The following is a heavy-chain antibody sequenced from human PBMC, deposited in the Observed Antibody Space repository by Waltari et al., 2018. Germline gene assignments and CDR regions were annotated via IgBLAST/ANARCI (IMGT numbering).Heavy chain of an antibody. CDR3: SRFDPGLKRQPVGIDP. CDR2: INPRSGDT. CDR1: GYTFTDYY. J-gene: IGHJ5*02. Sequence: QVQLVQSGAEVKKPGASIIISCRTSGYTFTDYYMHWVRQAPGQGLEWMGCINPRSGDTKDAQKFQGRVTLTRDTSMNTAYMEVRSLRFDDTAVYYCSRFDPGLKRQPVGIDPWGQGTLIIVSS. D-gene: IGHD7-27*01. V-gene: IGHV1-2*02.